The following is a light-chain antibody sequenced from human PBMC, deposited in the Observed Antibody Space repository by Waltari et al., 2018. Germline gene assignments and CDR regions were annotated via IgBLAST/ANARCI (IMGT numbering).Light chain of an antibody. Sequence: DIQMTQSPSSLPASVGDRVTITCRASQSVSYNLNWYQQKPGKAPKVLISAASSLQSGVPSSFSGSGSGTEFTITISSLQPEDFATYYCQQTYSVPPTFGGGTKVEIK. CDR2: AAS. CDR1: QSVSYN. J-gene: IGKJ4*01. V-gene: IGKV1-39*01. CDR3: QQTYSVPPT.